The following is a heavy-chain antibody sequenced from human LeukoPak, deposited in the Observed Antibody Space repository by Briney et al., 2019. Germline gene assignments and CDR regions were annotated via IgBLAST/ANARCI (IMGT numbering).Heavy chain of an antibody. J-gene: IGHJ4*02. CDR3: ARLNYFGSTNFDY. CDR1: GSSFSTYW. V-gene: IGHV5-51*01. Sequence: GESLQISCKGSGSSFSTYWIGWVRQMPGKGLEWMGIIYPGDSDTKYSPSFQGQVTISAAKSISTAYLQWSSLKASDTAMYYCARLNYFGSTNFDYWGQGTLVTVSS. CDR2: IYPGDSDT. D-gene: IGHD3-10*01.